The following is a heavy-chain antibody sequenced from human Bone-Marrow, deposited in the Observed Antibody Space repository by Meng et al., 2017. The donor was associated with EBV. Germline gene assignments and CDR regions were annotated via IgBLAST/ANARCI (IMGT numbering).Heavy chain of an antibody. V-gene: IGHV2-5*02. D-gene: IGHD3-9*01. J-gene: IGHJ4*02. CDR3: ARRLRYNNWLFDF. Sequence: QITLKESGPTLVKPTPTLTLTCTFSGFSLTSGVGVGWIRQPPGKAPEWLALIHWDDEKRYSPSLESRLTITKDTSKNEVVLTMTNMDPVDTATYYCARRLRYNNWLFDFWGPGTLVTVSS. CDR1: GFSLTSGVG. CDR2: IHWDDEK.